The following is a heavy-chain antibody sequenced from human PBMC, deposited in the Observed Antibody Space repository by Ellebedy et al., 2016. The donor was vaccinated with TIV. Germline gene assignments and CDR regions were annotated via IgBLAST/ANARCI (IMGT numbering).Heavy chain of an antibody. V-gene: IGHV1-58*02. CDR3: AADQQLVRYYYYGMDV. D-gene: IGHD6-13*01. CDR1: GFTFTSSA. CDR2: IVVGSGNT. J-gene: IGHJ6*02. Sequence: AASVKVSCKASGFTFTSSAMQWVRQARGQRLEWIGWIVVGSGNTNYAQKFQERVTITRDMSKSTAYMELSSLRSEDTAVYYCAADQQLVRYYYYGMDVWGQGTTVTVSS.